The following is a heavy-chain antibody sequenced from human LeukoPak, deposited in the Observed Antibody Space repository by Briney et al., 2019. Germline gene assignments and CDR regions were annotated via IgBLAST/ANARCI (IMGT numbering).Heavy chain of an antibody. CDR3: ARGSGSYYFQH. D-gene: IGHD1-26*01. Sequence: ASVKVSCKTSGYIFTDYYMHWVRQAPGQGLEWMGIINPSGGSTSYAQKFQGRVTMTRDMSTSTVYMELSSLRSEDTAVYYCARGSGSYYFQHWGQGTLVTVSS. J-gene: IGHJ1*01. CDR2: INPSGGST. V-gene: IGHV1-46*01. CDR1: GYIFTDYY.